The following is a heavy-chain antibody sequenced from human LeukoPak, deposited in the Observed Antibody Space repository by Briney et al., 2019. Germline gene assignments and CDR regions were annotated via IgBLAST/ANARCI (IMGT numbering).Heavy chain of an antibody. V-gene: IGHV3-33*06. CDR3: AKGGRYFDWSTGDY. Sequence: GRSLRLSCAASGFTFSSYGMHWVRQAPGKGLEWVAVIWYDGSNKYYADSVKGRFTISRDNSKNTLYLQMNGLRAEDTAVYYCAKGGRYFDWSTGDYWGQGTLVTVSS. CDR2: IWYDGSNK. D-gene: IGHD3-9*01. J-gene: IGHJ4*02. CDR1: GFTFSSYG.